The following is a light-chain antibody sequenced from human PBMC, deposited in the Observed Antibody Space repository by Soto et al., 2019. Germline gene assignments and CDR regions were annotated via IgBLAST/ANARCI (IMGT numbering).Light chain of an antibody. Sequence: DIVMTQSPDSLAVSLGERATINCRSSQSVLFSPNNKNYLAWYQQKPGQPPKLLIYWASTRESGVPDRFSGSGSGTDFSLTISSLQAEDVAVYYCQQYYTTPLTFGGGPKVDIK. CDR1: QSVLFSPNNKNY. CDR2: WAS. CDR3: QQYYTTPLT. J-gene: IGKJ4*01. V-gene: IGKV4-1*01.